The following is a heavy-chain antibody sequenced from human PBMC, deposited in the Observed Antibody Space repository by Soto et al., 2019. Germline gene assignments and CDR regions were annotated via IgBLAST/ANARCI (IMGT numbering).Heavy chain of an antibody. J-gene: IGHJ6*02. CDR3: AGRRIHYYGMDV. CDR2: MNPNSGNT. D-gene: IGHD2-15*01. V-gene: IGHV1-8*01. CDR1: GYTFTSYD. Sequence: ASLKVSCKASGYTFTSYDINWVRQATGQGLEWMGWMNPNSGNTGYAQKFQGRVTMTRNTSISTAYMELSSLRSEDTAVYYCAGRRIHYYGMDVSGQGTTVTSP.